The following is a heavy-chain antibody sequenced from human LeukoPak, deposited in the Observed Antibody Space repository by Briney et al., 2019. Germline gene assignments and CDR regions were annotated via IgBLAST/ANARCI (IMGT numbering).Heavy chain of an antibody. Sequence: PGGSLRLSCAASGFTFSSYAMSWVRQAPGKGPEWVSAISGSGGSTYYADSVKGRFTISRDNSKNTLYLQMNSLRAEDTAVYYCAKDVVVPAARVGWLDPWGQGTLVTVSS. D-gene: IGHD2-2*01. CDR1: GFTFSSYA. CDR3: AKDVVVPAARVGWLDP. V-gene: IGHV3-23*01. CDR2: ISGSGGST. J-gene: IGHJ5*02.